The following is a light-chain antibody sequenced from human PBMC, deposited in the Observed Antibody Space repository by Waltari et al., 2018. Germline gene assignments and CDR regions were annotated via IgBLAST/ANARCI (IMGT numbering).Light chain of an antibody. Sequence: EIVLTQSPGTLSLSPGERATLSCRASQSVRNYLAWYQQKPGQAPRLLIYDASTRATGIPARFSGSGSGTDFTLTISSLEPEDFAVYYCQQRYNWPPVTFGGGTKVEIK. V-gene: IGKV3-11*01. J-gene: IGKJ4*01. CDR2: DAS. CDR3: QQRYNWPPVT. CDR1: QSVRNY.